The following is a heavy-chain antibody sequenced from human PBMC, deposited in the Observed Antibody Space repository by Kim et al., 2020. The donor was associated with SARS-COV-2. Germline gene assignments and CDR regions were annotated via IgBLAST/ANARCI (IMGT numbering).Heavy chain of an antibody. Sequence: QGFTGRFVCSLDTSVSTAYLQISSLKAEDTAVYYCARDVEMATITGNFDYWGQGTLVTVSS. J-gene: IGHJ4*02. D-gene: IGHD5-12*01. V-gene: IGHV7-4-1*02. CDR3: ARDVEMATITGNFDY.